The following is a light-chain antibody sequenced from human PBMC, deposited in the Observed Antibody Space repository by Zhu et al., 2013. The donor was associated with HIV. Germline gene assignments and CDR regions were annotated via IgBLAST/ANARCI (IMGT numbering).Light chain of an antibody. CDR2: DVS. CDR1: SSDVGGYNY. V-gene: IGLV2-11*01. CDR3: CSYAGSYPYV. Sequence: QSALTQPASVSGSPGQPVTISCTGTSSDVGGYNYVSWYQQHPGKAPKLMIYDVSKRPSGVPDRFSGSKSGNTASLTISGLQAEDEADYYCCSYAGSYPYVFGTGTKVTVL. J-gene: IGLJ1*01.